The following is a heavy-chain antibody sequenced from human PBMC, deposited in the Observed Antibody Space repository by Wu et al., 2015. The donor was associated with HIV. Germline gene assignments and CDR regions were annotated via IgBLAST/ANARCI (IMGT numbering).Heavy chain of an antibody. V-gene: IGHV1-69*13. Sequence: QVQLIQSGPEMKRPGSSLKVSCKVSGGTFDSFAVSRVRQVPGQGLQWLGGIIPMFKRPNYAGEFEHRLKITVDESSASVYLELRGLKSGDTAFYYCARNVPLLGQVWGQGTLITVSS. CDR2: IIPMFKRP. J-gene: IGHJ4*02. D-gene: IGHD2-15*01. CDR1: GGTFDSFA. CDR3: ARNVPLLGQV.